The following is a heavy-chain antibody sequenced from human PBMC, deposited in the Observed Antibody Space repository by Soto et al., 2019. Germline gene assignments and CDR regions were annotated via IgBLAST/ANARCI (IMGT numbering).Heavy chain of an antibody. V-gene: IGHV5-51*01. J-gene: IGHJ6*03. CDR1: GYSFTSYW. D-gene: IGHD3-3*01. CDR3: ARHLTIFGVVNYYYYMDV. Sequence: GESLKISCKGSGYSFTSYWIGWVRQMPGKGLEWMGIIYPGDSDTRYSPSFQGQVTISADKSISTAYLQWSSLKASDTAMYYCARHLTIFGVVNYYYYMDVWGKGTTVTVSS. CDR2: IYPGDSDT.